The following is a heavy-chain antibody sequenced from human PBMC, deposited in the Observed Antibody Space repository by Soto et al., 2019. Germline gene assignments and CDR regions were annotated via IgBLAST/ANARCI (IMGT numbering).Heavy chain of an antibody. J-gene: IGHJ4*02. Sequence: QVQLQESGPGLVKPSQTLSLTCTVSGGSISSGGYYWSWIRQLPGKGLEWIGYIFYSGSTNYNPSLKXRXTXXVDTSKNQCSLKLSSVTAADTAVYYCATYGSGSYKPTTFAYWGQGTLVTVSS. CDR3: ATYGSGSYKPTTFAY. V-gene: IGHV4-31*03. CDR1: GGSISSGGYY. D-gene: IGHD3-10*01. CDR2: IFYSGST.